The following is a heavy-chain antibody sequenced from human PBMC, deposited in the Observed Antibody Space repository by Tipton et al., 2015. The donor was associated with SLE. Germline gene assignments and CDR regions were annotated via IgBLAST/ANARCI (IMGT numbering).Heavy chain of an antibody. CDR3: AGELVDYFDF. V-gene: IGHV3-9*01. Sequence: SLRLSCAASGFSFPDFAMHWVRQAPGKGLEWVSGISWNSGGVIYADSVKGRFTISRDNAKESLYLQMDSLRAEDTAVYYCAGELVDYFDFWGQGTMVTVSS. J-gene: IGHJ4*02. CDR2: ISWNSGGV. D-gene: IGHD1-26*01. CDR1: GFSFPDFA.